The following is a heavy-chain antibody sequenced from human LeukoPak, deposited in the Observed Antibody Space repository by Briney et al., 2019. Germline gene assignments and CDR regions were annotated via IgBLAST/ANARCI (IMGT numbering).Heavy chain of an antibody. CDR2: IYYSGST. J-gene: IGHJ6*03. D-gene: IGHD4-17*01. Sequence: SETLSLTCTVSGGSISSYYWSWIRQPPGKGLEWIGYIYYSGSTNYNPSLKSRVTISVDTSKNQFSLKLSSVTAADTAVYYCARTDYGDYGYYYYYMDVWGKGTTVTVSS. V-gene: IGHV4-59*01. CDR1: GGSISSYY. CDR3: ARTDYGDYGYYYYYMDV.